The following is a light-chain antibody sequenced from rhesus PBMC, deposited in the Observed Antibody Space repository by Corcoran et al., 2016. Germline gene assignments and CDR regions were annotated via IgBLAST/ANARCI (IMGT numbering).Light chain of an antibody. CDR2: GAS. CDR3: QQYTDWPLT. J-gene: IGKJ4*01. V-gene: IGKV3-42*03. Sequence: EIVLTQSPATLSLSPGERATLSCRASQSVSNTLAWYQQKPEQAPRLLIYGASNRATDIPDRFSGRGSGTDFTLTISSLEPEDCAVYYGQQYTDWPLTFGGGTKVEIK. CDR1: QSVSNT.